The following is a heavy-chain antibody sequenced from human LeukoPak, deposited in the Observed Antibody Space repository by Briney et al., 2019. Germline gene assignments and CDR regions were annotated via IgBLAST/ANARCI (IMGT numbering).Heavy chain of an antibody. Sequence: GGSLRLSCAASGFTFSSYWMSWVRQAPGKGLEWVSAISDDGNTIFYADSVKGRFTISRDNSKNILFLQMNTLRAEDTAIYYCARGASSSWFAYWGQGTLVTVSS. V-gene: IGHV3-23*01. CDR2: ISDDGNTI. D-gene: IGHD6-13*01. CDR3: ARGASSSWFAY. J-gene: IGHJ4*02. CDR1: GFTFSSYW.